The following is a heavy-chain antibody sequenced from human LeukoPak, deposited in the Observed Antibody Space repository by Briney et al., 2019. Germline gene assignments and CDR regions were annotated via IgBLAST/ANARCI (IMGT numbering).Heavy chain of an antibody. D-gene: IGHD7-27*01. CDR2: IYTSRST. CDR1: GGSISSYY. V-gene: IGHV4-4*07. CDR3: ARDPDFLTGYGMGV. J-gene: IGHJ6*02. Sequence: SETLSLTCTVSGGSISSYYWSWIRQRAGKGLEWIGRIYTSRSTNYNPSLKSRVTMSVDTSKNQFSLKLSSVTAADTAVYYCARDPDFLTGYGMGVWGQGTTVTVSS.